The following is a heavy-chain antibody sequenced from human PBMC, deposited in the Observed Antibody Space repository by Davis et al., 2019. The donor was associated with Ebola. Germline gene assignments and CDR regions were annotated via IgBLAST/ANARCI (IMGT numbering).Heavy chain of an antibody. CDR3: ARGGDPIDV. J-gene: IGHJ4*02. D-gene: IGHD4-17*01. CDR2: ISDSGDSE. CDR1: GFTSSNHY. Sequence: GESLKISCAASGFTSSNHYMSWIRQAPGEGLEWISYISDSGDSEFYADSVKGRFTISRDNAKNSLYLQMNSLRAEDTAVYYCARGGDPIDVWGQGTLVTVSS. V-gene: IGHV3-11*01.